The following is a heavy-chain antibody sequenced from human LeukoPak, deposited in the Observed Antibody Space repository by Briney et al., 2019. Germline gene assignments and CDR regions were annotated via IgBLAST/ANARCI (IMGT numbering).Heavy chain of an antibody. CDR3: ARAKGYSYGPFDY. D-gene: IGHD5-18*01. CDR2: IYYSGSA. Sequence: SQTLSLTCTVSGGSISSGDYYWSWIRQPPGKGLEGIGYIYYSGSAYYNPSLKSRVTISVDTSKNQFSLKLSSVTAADTAVYYCARAKGYSYGPFDYWGQGTLVTVSS. J-gene: IGHJ4*02. V-gene: IGHV4-30-4*08. CDR1: GGSISSGDYY.